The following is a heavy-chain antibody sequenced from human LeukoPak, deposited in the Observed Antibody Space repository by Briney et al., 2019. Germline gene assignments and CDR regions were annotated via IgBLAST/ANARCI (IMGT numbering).Heavy chain of an antibody. CDR3: TRARPLGDPEKFDY. CDR2: INAGNGNT. Sequence: ASVKVSCKASGYTFTSYTMQWVRQAPGQRLEWMGWINAGNGNTLYSQKFQGRVTITRDTFATTAYMELGSLRSEDTAVYYCTRARPLGDPEKFDYWGQGTLVTVSS. CDR1: GYTFTSYT. J-gene: IGHJ4*02. V-gene: IGHV1-3*01. D-gene: IGHD3-10*01.